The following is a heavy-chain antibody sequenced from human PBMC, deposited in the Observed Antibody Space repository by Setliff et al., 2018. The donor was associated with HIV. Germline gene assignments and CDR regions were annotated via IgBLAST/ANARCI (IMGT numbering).Heavy chain of an antibody. D-gene: IGHD2-8*01. J-gene: IGHJ6*03. CDR1: GYTFTSYG. V-gene: IGHV1-18*01. Sequence: ASVKVSCKASGYTFTSYGISWVRQAPGQGLEWMGWISAYNGDTNYAQTLQGRVTMTTDTSTSTAYMELRSLRSDDTAVYYCARRGHEVYGYYYYYYYMDVWGKGTTVTVS. CDR3: ARRGHEVYGYYYYYYYMDV. CDR2: ISAYNGDT.